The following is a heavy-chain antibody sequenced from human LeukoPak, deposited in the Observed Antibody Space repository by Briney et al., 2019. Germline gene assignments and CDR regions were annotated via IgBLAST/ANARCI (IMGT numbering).Heavy chain of an antibody. Sequence: VASVKVSCKASGGTFSSYAISWVRQAPGQGLEWMGGIIPIFGTANYAQKFQGRVTITADESTSTAYMELSSLRSEDTAVYYCARRPGSWYYWFDPWGQGTLVTVSS. D-gene: IGHD6-13*01. V-gene: IGHV1-69*13. J-gene: IGHJ5*02. CDR2: IIPIFGTA. CDR3: ARRPGSWYYWFDP. CDR1: GGTFSSYA.